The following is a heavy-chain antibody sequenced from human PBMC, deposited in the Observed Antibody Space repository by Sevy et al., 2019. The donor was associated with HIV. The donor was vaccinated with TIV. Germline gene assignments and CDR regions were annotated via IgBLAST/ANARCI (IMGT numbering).Heavy chain of an antibody. J-gene: IGHJ4*02. D-gene: IGHD2-8*01. V-gene: IGHV3-30-3*01. CDR3: ARDLSLGYCTNGVCHLDY. CDR1: GFTFSSYA. Sequence: GGSLRLSCAASGFTFSSYAMHWVHQAPGKGLEWVAVISYDGSNKYYADSVKGRFTISRDNSKNTLYLQMNSLRAEDTAVYYCARDLSLGYCTNGVCHLDYWGQGTLVTVSS. CDR2: ISYDGSNK.